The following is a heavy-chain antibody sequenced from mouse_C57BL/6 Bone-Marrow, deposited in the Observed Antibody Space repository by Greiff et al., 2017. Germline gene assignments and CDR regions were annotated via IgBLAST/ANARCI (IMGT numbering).Heavy chain of an antibody. Sequence: QVQLQQPGAELVKPGASVKVSCKASGYTFTSYWMHWVKQRPGQGLEWIGMIHPNSGSTKYNEKFKSKATLTVDKSSSTAYMQLSSLTSEDSAVYYCARDYGSSYPYAMDYWGQGTSVTVSS. CDR3: ARDYGSSYPYAMDY. V-gene: IGHV1-64*01. D-gene: IGHD1-1*01. J-gene: IGHJ4*01. CDR1: GYTFTSYW. CDR2: IHPNSGST.